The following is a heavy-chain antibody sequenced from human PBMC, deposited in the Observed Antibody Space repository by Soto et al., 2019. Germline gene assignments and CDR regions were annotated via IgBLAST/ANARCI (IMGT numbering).Heavy chain of an antibody. D-gene: IGHD2-15*01. CDR1: GGTFSTYS. J-gene: IGHJ3*02. CDR3: TIGRWSGEVFDI. Sequence: QVQLVQSGAEVKKPGSSVKVSCTDSGGTFSTYSMFWVRQAPEQGLEWMGRIIPMLGVRNYAQRFQDRVTIIADKSTATVHMELSSLISEDTALYYCTIGRWSGEVFDIWGQGTMVTVSS. V-gene: IGHV1-69*02. CDR2: IIPMLGVR.